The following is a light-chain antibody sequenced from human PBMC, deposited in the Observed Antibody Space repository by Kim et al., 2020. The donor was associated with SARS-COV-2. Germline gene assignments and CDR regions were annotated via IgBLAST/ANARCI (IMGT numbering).Light chain of an antibody. CDR3: QLYGISTIT. CDR1: QSVSNNY. CDR2: GAS. J-gene: IGKJ5*01. V-gene: IGKV3-20*01. Sequence: EIVLTQSPGTLSLSPGERATLSCRASQSVSNNYLAWHQQKPGQAPRLLIYGASSRANGTPDRFSGSGSGTDFTLTINRLEPEDFAEYYCQLYGISTITFGQGTRLEI.